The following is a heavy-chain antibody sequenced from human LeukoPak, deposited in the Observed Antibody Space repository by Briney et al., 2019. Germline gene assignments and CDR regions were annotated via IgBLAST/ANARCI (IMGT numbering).Heavy chain of an antibody. J-gene: IGHJ5*02. V-gene: IGHV4-31*03. Sequence: SQTLSLTCTVSGGSISSGGYYWTWIRQHPGKGLEWIGYIYYSGSTYYNPSLKSRVTISVDTSKNQFSLKLSSVTAADTAVYYCAKDYDSSGFRFDPWGPGTLVTVSS. D-gene: IGHD3-22*01. CDR2: IYYSGST. CDR3: AKDYDSSGFRFDP. CDR1: GGSISSGGYY.